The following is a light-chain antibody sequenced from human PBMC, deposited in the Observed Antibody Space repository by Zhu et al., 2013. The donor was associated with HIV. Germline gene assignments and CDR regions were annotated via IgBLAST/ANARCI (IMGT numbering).Light chain of an antibody. J-gene: IGKJ2*04. CDR3: QQFDTFPRS. Sequence: DIQMTQSPSSLSASVGDRVTITCQASQDISNYLNWYQQKPGKAPKLLIYDASNLQTGVPSRFSGSRSGTHFSFTITSLQPEDIATYYCQQFDTFPRSFGQGTKLEIK. CDR2: DAS. CDR1: QDISNY. V-gene: IGKV1-33*01.